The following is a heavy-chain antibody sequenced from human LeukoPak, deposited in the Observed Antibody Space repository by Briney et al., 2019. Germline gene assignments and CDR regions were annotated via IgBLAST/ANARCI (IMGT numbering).Heavy chain of an antibody. CDR1: GFTFSSYA. V-gene: IGHV3-23*01. CDR3: AKDQVWIVVGSFDY. J-gene: IGHJ4*02. Sequence: GGALRLSCAASGFTFSSYAMSWVRQAPGKGLEWVSGISGSGGRTYYADSVKGRFTISRDNSKNTLHLQMTSLRAEDTAVYYCAKDQVWIVVGSFDYWGQGTLVTV. D-gene: IGHD3-22*01. CDR2: ISGSGGRT.